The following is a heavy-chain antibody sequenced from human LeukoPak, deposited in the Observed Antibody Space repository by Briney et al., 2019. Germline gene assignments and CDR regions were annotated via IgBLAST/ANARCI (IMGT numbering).Heavy chain of an antibody. D-gene: IGHD6-13*01. CDR2: INPNSGGT. Sequence: GASVKVSCTASGYTFTSYAMNWVRQAPGQGLEWMGWINPNSGGTNYAQKFQGRVTMTRDTSISTAYMELSRLRSDDTAVYYCARDCGYSSSWYPLGENWFDPWGQGTLVTVSS. CDR1: GYTFTSYA. V-gene: IGHV1-2*02. J-gene: IGHJ5*02. CDR3: ARDCGYSSSWYPLGENWFDP.